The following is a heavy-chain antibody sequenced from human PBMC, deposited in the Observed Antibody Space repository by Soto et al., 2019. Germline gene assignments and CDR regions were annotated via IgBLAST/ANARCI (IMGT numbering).Heavy chain of an antibody. Sequence: PGGSLRLSCAASGFTFSSYGMHWVRQAPGKGLEWVAVIWYDGSNKYYADSVKGRFTISRDNSKNTLYLQMNSLRAEDTAVYYCARVMRSHSIKNYYYYYMDVWGKGTTVTVSS. V-gene: IGHV3-33*01. CDR2: IWYDGSNK. D-gene: IGHD3-16*01. CDR1: GFTFSSYG. CDR3: ARVMRSHSIKNYYYYYMDV. J-gene: IGHJ6*03.